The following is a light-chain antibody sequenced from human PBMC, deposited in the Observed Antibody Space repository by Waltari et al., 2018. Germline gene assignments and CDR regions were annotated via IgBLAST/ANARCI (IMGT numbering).Light chain of an antibody. J-gene: IGLJ1*01. Sequence: QSALTQPPSASGSPGQSVTISCTGTSSDVGGYNYVSWYQQHPGKAPKLMIYEVSKRPSGVPDRFSGSKSGNTASLTVSGLQAEDEADYYCSSNVGGNNLYVFGTGTKVTVL. CDR3: SSNVGGNNLYV. V-gene: IGLV2-8*01. CDR1: SSDVGGYNY. CDR2: EVS.